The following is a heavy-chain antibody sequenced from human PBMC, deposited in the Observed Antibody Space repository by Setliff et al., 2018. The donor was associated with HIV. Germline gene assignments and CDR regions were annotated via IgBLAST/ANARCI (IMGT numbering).Heavy chain of an antibody. D-gene: IGHD2-8*01. J-gene: IGHJ6*03. Sequence: SVKVSCKASGYTFSSYPISWVRQAPGQGLEWMGGIIPIFGTANYAQKFQGRVTITTDESTSTVYMELSSLRSEDTAVYYCARRGHEVYGYYYYYYYMDVWGKGTTVTVSS. CDR2: IIPIFGTA. CDR1: GYTFSSYP. CDR3: ARRGHEVYGYYYYYYYMDV. V-gene: IGHV1-69*05.